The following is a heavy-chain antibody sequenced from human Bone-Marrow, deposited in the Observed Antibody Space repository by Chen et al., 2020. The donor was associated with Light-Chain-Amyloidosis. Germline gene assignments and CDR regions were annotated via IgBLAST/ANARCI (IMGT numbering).Heavy chain of an antibody. D-gene: IGHD3-3*01. V-gene: IGHV4-34*12. CDR1: GAPFSNYY. Sequence: QVQLQEWGTGLLKPSETLSLTCAVYGAPFSNYYWTWVRQAPGKGMEWMGEIIETGSASFNPTLKSRLTMSVEKSKNQFSLKLTSVTAADTAVYYCARAIYRCYDLVNFYHYMDVWGRGTTVTVS. CDR3: ARAIYRCYDLVNFYHYMDV. CDR2: IIETGSA. J-gene: IGHJ6*03.